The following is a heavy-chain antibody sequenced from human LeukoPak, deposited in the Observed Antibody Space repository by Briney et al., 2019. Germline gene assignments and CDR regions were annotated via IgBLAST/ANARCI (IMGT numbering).Heavy chain of an antibody. V-gene: IGHV3-66*01. D-gene: IGHD4-17*01. CDR3: ASLNDYGSFFDY. CDR2: ISRGGTR. J-gene: IGHJ4*02. Sequence: GRSLRLSCAASGFTVSSNYMTWVRQAPGKGLEWVSVISRGGTRSYADSVKGRFTISRDNSNNTVYVQMNSLRAEDTAVYYCASLNDYGSFFDYWGQGTLVTVSS. CDR1: GFTVSSNY.